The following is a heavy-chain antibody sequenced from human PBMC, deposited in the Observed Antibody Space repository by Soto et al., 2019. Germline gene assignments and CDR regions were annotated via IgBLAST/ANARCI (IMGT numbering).Heavy chain of an antibody. D-gene: IGHD6-25*01. V-gene: IGHV4-34*01. CDR1: GGSFSGYY. CDR3: AREQRRKGLDY. Sequence: SETLSLTCAVYGGSFSGYYWSWIRQPPGKGLEWIGEINHSGGTNYNPSLKSRVTISVDTSKNQFSLKLSSVTAADTAVYYCAREQRRKGLDYWGQGTLVTVSS. CDR2: INHSGGT. J-gene: IGHJ4*02.